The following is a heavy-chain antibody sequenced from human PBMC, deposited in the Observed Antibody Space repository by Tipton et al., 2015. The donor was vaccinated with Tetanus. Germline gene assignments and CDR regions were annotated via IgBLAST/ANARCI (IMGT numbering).Heavy chain of an antibody. CDR2: INHSGST. CDR3: ARGVADKGDFDY. CDR1: GGSFSGYY. Sequence: TLSLTCAVYGGSFSGYYWSWIRQPPGKGLEWIGEINHSGSTNYNPSLKSRVTISVDTSKNQFSLKLSSVTAADTAVYFCARGVADKGDFDYWGQGTLVTVSS. D-gene: IGHD6-19*01. V-gene: IGHV4-34*01. J-gene: IGHJ4*02.